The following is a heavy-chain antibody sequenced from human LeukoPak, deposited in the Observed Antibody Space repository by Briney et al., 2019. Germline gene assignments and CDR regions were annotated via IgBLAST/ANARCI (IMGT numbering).Heavy chain of an antibody. CDR2: IYYSGST. CDR1: GGSISSYY. Sequence: LETLSLTCTVSGGSISSYYLSWVRQPPGQGLEWSGYIYYSGSTNYNPSLKSRVTISADTSKNPFSLKLSSVTAADTAVYYCARGGHYSSSWYGYFQHWGQGTLVTVSS. J-gene: IGHJ1*01. D-gene: IGHD6-13*01. V-gene: IGHV4-59*01. CDR3: ARGGHYSSSWYGYFQH.